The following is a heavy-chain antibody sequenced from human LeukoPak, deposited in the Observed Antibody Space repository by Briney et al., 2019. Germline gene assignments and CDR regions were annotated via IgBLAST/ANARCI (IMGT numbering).Heavy chain of an antibody. CDR2: ISAYNGNT. CDR1: GYTFTSYG. V-gene: IGHV1-18*01. Sequence: GASVQVSCKASGYTFTSYGISWVRQAPGQGLEWMGWISAYNGNTNYAQKLQGRVTMTTDTSTSTAYMELRSLRSDDTAVYHCARDSRPFVVVTATPDYWGQGTLVTVSS. CDR3: ARDSRPFVVVTATPDY. J-gene: IGHJ4*02. D-gene: IGHD2-21*02.